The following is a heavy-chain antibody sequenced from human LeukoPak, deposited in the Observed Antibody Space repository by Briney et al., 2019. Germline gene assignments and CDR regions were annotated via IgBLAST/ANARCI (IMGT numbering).Heavy chain of an antibody. CDR1: GFSLSTSGVG. V-gene: IGHV2-5*01. CDR3: AHSRKHMVRDTYYFDY. D-gene: IGHD3-10*01. CDR2: IYWNDDK. J-gene: IGHJ4*02. Sequence: ESGPTLVKPTQTLTLTCTFSGFSLSTSGVGVGWIRQPPGKALEWLALIYWNDDKRYSPSLKSRLTITKDTSKNQVVLTMTNMDPVDTATYYCAHSRKHMVRDTYYFDYWGQGTLVTVSS.